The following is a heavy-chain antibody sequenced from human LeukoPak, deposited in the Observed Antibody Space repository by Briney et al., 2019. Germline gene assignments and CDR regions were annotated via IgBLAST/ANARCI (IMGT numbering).Heavy chain of an antibody. D-gene: IGHD6-19*01. CDR2: INPNSGGT. J-gene: IGHJ4*02. Sequence: GASVKVCCKPSGYTFTGYYLHWVRQAPGQGLEWMGWINPNSGGTNYAQKFQGRVTMTRDTSISTAYMELSRLRSDDTAVYYCARGFAVAGTREKNFDYWGQGTLVTVSS. V-gene: IGHV1-2*02. CDR3: ARGFAVAGTREKNFDY. CDR1: GYTFTGYY.